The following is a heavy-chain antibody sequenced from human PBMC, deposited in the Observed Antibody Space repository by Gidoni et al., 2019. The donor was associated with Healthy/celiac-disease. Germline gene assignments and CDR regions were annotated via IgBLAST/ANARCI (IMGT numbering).Heavy chain of an antibody. CDR1: GFTFSSYS. D-gene: IGHD3-22*01. Sequence: EVQLVESGGGLVKPGGPLRPSCAASGFTFSSYSMNWVRQAPGKGLEWVSSISSSSSYIYYADSVKGRFTITRENAKNSLYLKMNSQRAEDTAVYYCARLIPDGSGYYYDYWGQGTLVTVSS. V-gene: IGHV3-21*01. CDR2: ISSSSSYI. J-gene: IGHJ4*02. CDR3: ARLIPDGSGYYYDY.